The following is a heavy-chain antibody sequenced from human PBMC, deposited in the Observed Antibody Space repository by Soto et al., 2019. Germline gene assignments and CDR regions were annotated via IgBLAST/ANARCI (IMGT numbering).Heavy chain of an antibody. CDR1: GFTFSSYG. CDR3: AKDGYCISTSCSYFDY. D-gene: IGHD2-2*03. J-gene: IGHJ4*02. Sequence: QVPLVESGGGVVQPGRSLRLSCAASGFTFSSYGMHWVRQAPGKGLEWVAVISYDGSNKYYADSVKGRFTISRDNSKNTLYLQMNSLRAEDTAVYYCAKDGYCISTSCSYFDYWGQGTLVTVSS. V-gene: IGHV3-30*18. CDR2: ISYDGSNK.